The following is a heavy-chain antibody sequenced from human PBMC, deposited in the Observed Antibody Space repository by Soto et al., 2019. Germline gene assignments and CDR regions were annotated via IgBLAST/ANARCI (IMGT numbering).Heavy chain of an antibody. V-gene: IGHV3-30*18. J-gene: IGHJ6*03. CDR3: AKGYYYGDFHYYYYYMDV. CDR2: ISYDGSNK. CDR1: GFTFSSYG. D-gene: IGHD4-17*01. Sequence: GGSLRLSCAASGFTFSSYGMHWVRQAPGKGLEWVAVISYDGSNKYYADSVKGRFTISRDNSKNTLYLQMNSLRAEDTAVYYCAKGYYYGDFHYYYYYMDVWGKGTTVTVSS.